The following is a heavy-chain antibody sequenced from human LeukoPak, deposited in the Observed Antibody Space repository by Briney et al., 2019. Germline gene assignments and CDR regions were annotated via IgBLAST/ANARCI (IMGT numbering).Heavy chain of an antibody. CDR3: ARVKKENYDILTGYPHFDY. CDR1: GGSISSYY. Sequence: SETLSLTCTVSGGSISSYYWSWIRQPPGEGLEWIGYIYYSGSTNYNPSLKSRVTISVDTSKDQFSLKLSSVTAADTAVYYCARVKKENYDILTGYPHFDYWGQGTLVTVSS. D-gene: IGHD3-9*01. V-gene: IGHV4-59*12. CDR2: IYYSGST. J-gene: IGHJ4*02.